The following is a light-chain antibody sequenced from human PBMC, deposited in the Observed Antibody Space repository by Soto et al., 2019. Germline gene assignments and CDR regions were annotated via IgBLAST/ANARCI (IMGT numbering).Light chain of an antibody. J-gene: IGKJ4*01. CDR2: GAS. Sequence: DIVLTQSPGTLSLSPGDRAALSCGASQSLSNNFLAWYQQKPGQAPRLLISGASSRATGIPDRFSGSGSGTDFTLTITRVEPEDFAVYYCQQYATSPLTLGGGTKVDIK. V-gene: IGKV3-20*01. CDR3: QQYATSPLT. CDR1: QSLSNNF.